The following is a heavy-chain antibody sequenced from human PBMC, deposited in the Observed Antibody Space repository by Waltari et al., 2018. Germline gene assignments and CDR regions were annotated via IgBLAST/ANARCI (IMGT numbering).Heavy chain of an antibody. V-gene: IGHV3-7*04. CDR3: ARRGTPVTTFSLVDDY. Sequence: EVQLVESGGGLVQPGGSLTLSCSASVFTFRSSGMSWVRQAPGKGLEWVANIKEDGSEKYYGDSVKGRFTISRDNAKNSLYLQMNSLRDEDTAVYYCARRGTPVTTFSLVDDYWGQGTLVTVSS. J-gene: IGHJ4*02. CDR1: VFTFRSSG. D-gene: IGHD4-17*01. CDR2: IKEDGSEK.